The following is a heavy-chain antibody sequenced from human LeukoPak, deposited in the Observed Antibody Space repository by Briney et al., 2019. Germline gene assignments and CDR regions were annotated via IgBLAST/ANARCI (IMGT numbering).Heavy chain of an antibody. CDR3: ARAPYYGDYQTPY. J-gene: IGHJ4*02. V-gene: IGHV1-18*01. CDR2: ISAYNGYT. Sequence: ASVKVSCKASGYTFTNYGVSWVRQAPGQGLEWMGWISAYNGYTNYAQKFQFRVTMTTDTSTSTVYMELSSLRSEDTAVYYCARAPYYGDYQTPYWGQGTLVTVSS. D-gene: IGHD4-17*01. CDR1: GYTFTNYG.